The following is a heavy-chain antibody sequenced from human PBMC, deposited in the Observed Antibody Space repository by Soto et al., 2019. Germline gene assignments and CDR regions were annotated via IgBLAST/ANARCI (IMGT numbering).Heavy chain of an antibody. D-gene: IGHD6-13*01. CDR2: MNPNSGNT. J-gene: IGHJ4*02. Sequence: QVQLVQSGAEVKKPGASVKVSCKASGYTFTSYDINWVRQATGQGLEWMGWMNPNSGNTGYAQKFQGRVTMTKNTSISTAYMELSSLRSEDTAVYYCASNPQQLYWFDYWGQGTLVTVSS. CDR1: GYTFTSYD. V-gene: IGHV1-8*01. CDR3: ASNPQQLYWFDY.